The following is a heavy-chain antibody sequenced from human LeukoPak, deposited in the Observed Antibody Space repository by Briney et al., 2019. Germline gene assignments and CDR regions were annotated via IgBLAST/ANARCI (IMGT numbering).Heavy chain of an antibody. Sequence: SETLSLTCTVSGGSISSYYWSWIRQPPGKGLEWIGDIYYSWSTNYNPSLKSRVTLSVDTSKKQFVLKLSSVTAADTAVYYCARETVPAALRRGWFDPWGQGTLVTVSS. CDR3: ARETVPAALRRGWFDP. J-gene: IGHJ5*02. D-gene: IGHD2-2*01. CDR1: GGSISSYY. CDR2: IYYSWST. V-gene: IGHV4-59*12.